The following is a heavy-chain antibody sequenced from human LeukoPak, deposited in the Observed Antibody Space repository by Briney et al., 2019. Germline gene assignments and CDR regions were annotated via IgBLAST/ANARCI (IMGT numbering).Heavy chain of an antibody. CDR1: GGSISSYY. J-gene: IGHJ5*02. Sequence: PSETLSLTCTVSGGSISSYYWSWIRQPPGKGLEWIGYIYYSGSTNYNPSLKSRVTISVDTSKNQFSLKLSSVTAADTAVYYCARHGLSAGGLDPWGQGTLVTVSS. D-gene: IGHD4-23*01. CDR3: ARHGLSAGGLDP. V-gene: IGHV4-59*08. CDR2: IYYSGST.